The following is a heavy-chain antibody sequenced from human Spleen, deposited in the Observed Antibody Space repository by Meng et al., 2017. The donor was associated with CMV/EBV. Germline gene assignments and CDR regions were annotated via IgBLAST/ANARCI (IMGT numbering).Heavy chain of an antibody. CDR2: IDWDDDK. CDR3: ARIGSRDGAFDI. V-gene: IGHV2-70*20. J-gene: IGHJ3*02. CDR1: GFSLSTAGIC. Sequence: SGPTLLKPTQTLTLTCTLSGFSLSTAGICVSWVRQPPGKALEWLALIDWDDDKYYSTSLKTRLTISQDTSKNQVVLTMTNMDPVDTATCYCARIGSRDGAFDIWGQGTMVTVSS.